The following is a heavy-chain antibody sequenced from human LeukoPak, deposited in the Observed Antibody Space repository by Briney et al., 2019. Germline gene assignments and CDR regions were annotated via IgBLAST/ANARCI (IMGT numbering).Heavy chain of an antibody. CDR3: ARRGSSGYYYDY. D-gene: IGHD3-22*01. V-gene: IGHV5-51*01. CDR2: IYPGDSET. Sequence: GESLKISCKGSGYSFSSYWIGWVRQLSGKGLEWMGIIYPGDSETSYSPSFQGQVTISADKSISTAYLQWSSLKASDTAMYYCARRGSSGYYYDYWGQGTLVTVSS. J-gene: IGHJ4*02. CDR1: GYSFSSYW.